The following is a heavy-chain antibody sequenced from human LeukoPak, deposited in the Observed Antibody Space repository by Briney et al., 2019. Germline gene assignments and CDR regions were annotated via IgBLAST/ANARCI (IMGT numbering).Heavy chain of an antibody. V-gene: IGHV1-8*03. D-gene: IGHD5-24*01. J-gene: IGHJ4*02. Sequence: ASVSVSCKASGYTFTSYDINWVRQAPGQGLEWMGWMNPNSGNTGYAQKFQGRVTITRNTSISTAYMELSSLRSEDTAVYYCARGRDGYNYDWGQGTLVTVSS. CDR3: ARGRDGYNYD. CDR2: MNPNSGNT. CDR1: GYTFTSYD.